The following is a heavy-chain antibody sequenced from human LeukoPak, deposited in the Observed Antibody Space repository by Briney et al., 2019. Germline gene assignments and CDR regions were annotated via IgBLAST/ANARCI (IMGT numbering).Heavy chain of an antibody. V-gene: IGHV3-23*01. CDR1: GFTFSSYA. D-gene: IGHD1-26*01. J-gene: IGHJ4*02. CDR2: ISSSGDST. Sequence: PGGSLRLSCAASGFTFSSYAMSWVRQAPGKGLEWVSAISSSGDSTYYADSVRGRFTISRDNSKNTLYLQLNSLRPEDTAVYYCVKELKVGGFTVGFDYWGQGTLATVSS. CDR3: VKELKVGGFTVGFDY.